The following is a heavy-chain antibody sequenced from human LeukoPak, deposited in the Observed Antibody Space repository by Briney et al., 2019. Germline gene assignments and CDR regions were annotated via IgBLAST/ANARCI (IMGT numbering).Heavy chain of an antibody. CDR2: ISAYNGNT. Sequence: GASVKVSCKASGYTFTSYGISWVRQAPGQGLEWMGWISAYNGNTNYAQKLQGRVTMTRDTSISTAYMELSRLRSDDTAVYYCARTVGALSAPLDYWGQGTLVTVSS. D-gene: IGHD1-26*01. CDR1: GYTFTSYG. V-gene: IGHV1-18*01. CDR3: ARTVGALSAPLDY. J-gene: IGHJ4*02.